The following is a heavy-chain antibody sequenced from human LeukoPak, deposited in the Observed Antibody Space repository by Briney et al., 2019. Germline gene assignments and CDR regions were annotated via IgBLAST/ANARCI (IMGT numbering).Heavy chain of an antibody. CDR1: GYSISSGYY. V-gene: IGHV4-38-2*02. D-gene: IGHD6-13*01. J-gene: IGHJ5*02. Sequence: SETLSLTCTVSGYSISSGYYWGWIRQPPGKGLEWIGSIYHSGSTNYNPSLKSRVTISVDTSKNQFSLKLSSVTAADTAVYYCATAAGYSSSSIDPWGQGTLVTVSS. CDR2: IYHSGST. CDR3: ATAAGYSSSSIDP.